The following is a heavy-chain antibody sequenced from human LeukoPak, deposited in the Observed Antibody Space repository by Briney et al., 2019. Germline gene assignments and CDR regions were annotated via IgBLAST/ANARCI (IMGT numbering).Heavy chain of an antibody. CDR3: AKDPRRITMIVVVIPYFDY. CDR2: ISGSGGST. Sequence: GGSLRLSCAASGFTFSSYAMSWVRQAPGKGLEWVSPISGSGGSTYYADSVKGRFTISRDNSKNTLYLQMNSLRAEDTAVYYCAKDPRRITMIVVVIPYFDYWGQGTLVTVSS. V-gene: IGHV3-23*01. D-gene: IGHD3-22*01. CDR1: GFTFSSYA. J-gene: IGHJ4*02.